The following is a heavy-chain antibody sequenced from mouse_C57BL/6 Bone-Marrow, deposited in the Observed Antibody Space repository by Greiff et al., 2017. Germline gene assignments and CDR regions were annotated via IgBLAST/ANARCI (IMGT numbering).Heavy chain of an antibody. J-gene: IGHJ2*01. V-gene: IGHV1-61*01. CDR2: IYPSDSET. CDR1: GYTFTSSW. Sequence: VQLQQPGAELVRPGSSVKLSCKASGYTFTSSWMDWVKQRPGQGLEWIGNIYPSDSETHYNQKFKDKATLTVDKSSSTAYMQLSSLTSEDSAVYYCARLDSNYVDFDYWGQGTTLTVSS. D-gene: IGHD2-5*01. CDR3: ARLDSNYVDFDY.